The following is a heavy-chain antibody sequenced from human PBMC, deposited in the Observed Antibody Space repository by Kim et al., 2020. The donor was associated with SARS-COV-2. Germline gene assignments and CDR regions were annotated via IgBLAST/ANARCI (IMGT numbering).Heavy chain of an antibody. CDR2: IYYSGST. J-gene: IGHJ6*03. CDR3: ARNPVSFYYYYMDV. Sequence: SETLSLTCTVSGGSISSYYWSWIRQPPGKGLEWIGYIYYSGSTNYNPSLKSRVTISVDRSKNQFSLKLSSVTAADTAVYYCARNPVSFYYYYMDVWGKGTTVTVSS. CDR1: GGSISSYY. V-gene: IGHV4-59*01.